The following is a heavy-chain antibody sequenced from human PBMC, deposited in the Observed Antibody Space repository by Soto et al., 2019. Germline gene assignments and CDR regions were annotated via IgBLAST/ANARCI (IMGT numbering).Heavy chain of an antibody. D-gene: IGHD3-10*01. Sequence: ASVKVSCKASGYTFTGYYMHWVRQAPGQGLEWMGWINPNSGGTNYAQKFQGRVTMTRDTSISTAYMELSRLRSGDTAVYYCARDRRQSITMVRGVIMINAYGMDVWGQGTTVTVSS. V-gene: IGHV1-2*02. CDR1: GYTFTGYY. CDR3: ARDRRQSITMVRGVIMINAYGMDV. CDR2: INPNSGGT. J-gene: IGHJ6*02.